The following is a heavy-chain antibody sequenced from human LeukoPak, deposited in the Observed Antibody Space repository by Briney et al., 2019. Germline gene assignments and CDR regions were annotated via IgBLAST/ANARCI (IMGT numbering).Heavy chain of an antibody. D-gene: IGHD6-6*01. CDR2: IYYSGST. CDR3: ASFGSSSSQTADAFDF. Sequence: SETLSLTCAVYGGSFSDYYWSWIRQPPGKGLEWIGYIYYSGSTYYNPSLKSRVTISLDTSKNQFSLKLSSVTAADTAVYYCASFGSSSSQTADAFDFWGQGTMVTVSS. V-gene: IGHV4-30-4*08. CDR1: GGSFSDYY. J-gene: IGHJ3*01.